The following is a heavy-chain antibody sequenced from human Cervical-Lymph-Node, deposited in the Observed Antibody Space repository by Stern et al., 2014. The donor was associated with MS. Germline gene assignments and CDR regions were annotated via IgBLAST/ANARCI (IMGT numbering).Heavy chain of an antibody. CDR2: INPSGDRT. CDR1: GYTFTNYY. J-gene: IGHJ4*02. CDR3: ARLRGYNVLTGYLDY. D-gene: IGHD3-9*01. Sequence: MQLVESGAEVKKPGASVKISCKASGYTFTNYYMHWVRQAPGQGLEWMGIINPSGDRTSYAQRFEGRVTMTRDTSTSTVNMELSSLTSGDTAVYYCARLRGYNVLTGYLDYWGQGTLVTVSS. V-gene: IGHV1-46*01.